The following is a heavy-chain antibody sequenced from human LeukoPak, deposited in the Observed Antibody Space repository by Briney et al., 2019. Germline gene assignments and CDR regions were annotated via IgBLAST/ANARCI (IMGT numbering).Heavy chain of an antibody. CDR2: IYSGGST. Sequence: GGSLRLSCAASGFTFSSYAMSWVRQAPGKGLEWVSVIYSGGSTYYADSVKGRFTISRDNSKNTLYLQMNSLRAEDTAVYYCARDSIAVAGTGYYYYGMDVWGQGTTVTVS. CDR3: ARDSIAVAGTGYYYYGMDV. D-gene: IGHD6-19*01. CDR1: GFTFSSYA. J-gene: IGHJ6*02. V-gene: IGHV3-53*01.